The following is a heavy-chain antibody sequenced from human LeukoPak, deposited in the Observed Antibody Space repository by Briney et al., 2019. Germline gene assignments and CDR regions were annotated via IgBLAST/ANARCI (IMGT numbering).Heavy chain of an antibody. CDR2: ISYDGSNK. D-gene: IGHD2-21*02. V-gene: IGHV3-30*04. J-gene: IGHJ6*03. CDR3: ARAKIASTVIYYYMDV. CDR1: GFTFSSYA. Sequence: GGSLRLSCAASGFTFSSYAMHWVRQAPGKGLEWVAVISYDGSNKYYADSVKGRFTISRDNSKNTLFLQMNSLRAEDTAVYYCARAKIASTVIYYYMDVWGKGTTVTVSS.